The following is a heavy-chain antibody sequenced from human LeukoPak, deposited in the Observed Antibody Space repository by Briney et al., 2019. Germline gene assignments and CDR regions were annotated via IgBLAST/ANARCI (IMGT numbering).Heavy chain of an antibody. J-gene: IGHJ3*02. Sequence: SETLSLTCTVSGYSISSGYYWGWIRQPPGKGLEWIGSIYHSGSTYYNPSLKSRVTISVDTSKNQFSLKLSSVTAADTAVYYCAGLRLGELSSNDAFDIWGQGTMVTVSS. CDR1: GYSISSGYY. CDR3: AGLRLGELSSNDAFDI. V-gene: IGHV4-38-2*02. D-gene: IGHD3-16*02. CDR2: IYHSGST.